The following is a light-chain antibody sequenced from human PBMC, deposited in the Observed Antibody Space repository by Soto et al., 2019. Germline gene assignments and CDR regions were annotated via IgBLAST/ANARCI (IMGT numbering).Light chain of an antibody. CDR1: QSVLYSTNNKNY. J-gene: IGKJ4*01. CDR2: WAA. V-gene: IGKV4-1*01. CDR3: QQYYITPLT. Sequence: DIVMTQSPDSLAVSLGERATINCKSSQSVLYSTNNKNYLAWYQQKRGQPPKLLIYWAATRESGVPDRFSGSGSGTDFTLTISSLQAEDVAFYYCQQYYITPLTFGGGTKVEI.